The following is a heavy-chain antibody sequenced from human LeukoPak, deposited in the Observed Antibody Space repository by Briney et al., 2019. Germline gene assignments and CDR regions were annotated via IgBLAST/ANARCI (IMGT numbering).Heavy chain of an antibody. Sequence: PVGSLRLSCAHSGVTPTGDAMRSGRATPGGRVEYVSAISSNGGSTYYADSVKGRFTISRDNSKNTLYLQMSSLRAEDTVVYFCVKQYSGYDYWGQGTLVTVSS. CDR3: VKQYSGYDY. V-gene: IGHV3-64D*06. J-gene: IGHJ4*02. CDR2: ISSNGGST. CDR1: GVTPTGDA. D-gene: IGHD5-12*01.